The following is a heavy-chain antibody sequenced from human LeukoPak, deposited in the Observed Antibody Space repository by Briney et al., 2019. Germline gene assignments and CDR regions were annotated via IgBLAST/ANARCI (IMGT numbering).Heavy chain of an antibody. CDR1: GGSISSSTYY. D-gene: IGHD2-2*01. V-gene: IGHV4-39*01. Sequence: SETLSLTCTVSGGSISSSTYYWGWIRQPPGKGLEWIGTIYYSGSTYYNPSLKSRVTISVDTSKNQFSLKLGSVTAADTAVYYCATRTSSGGYFDYWGQGTLVTVSS. J-gene: IGHJ4*02. CDR2: IYYSGST. CDR3: ATRTSSGGYFDY.